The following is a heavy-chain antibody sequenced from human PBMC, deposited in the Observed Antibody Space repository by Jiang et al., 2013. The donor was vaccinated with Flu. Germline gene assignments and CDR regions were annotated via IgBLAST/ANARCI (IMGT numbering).Heavy chain of an antibody. V-gene: IGHV1-18*04. Sequence: GAEVKKPGASVKVSCKASGYIFTGYGINWVRQAPGQGLEWMGWISAYNGNTNYAQKFQGRVTMTTDTSTSTAYMELRSLRSDDAAVYYCARILGYYDSGGYPFDYWGQGTLVTVSS. J-gene: IGHJ4*02. CDR3: ARILGYYDSGGYPFDY. D-gene: IGHD3-22*01. CDR2: ISAYNGNT. CDR1: GYIFTGYG.